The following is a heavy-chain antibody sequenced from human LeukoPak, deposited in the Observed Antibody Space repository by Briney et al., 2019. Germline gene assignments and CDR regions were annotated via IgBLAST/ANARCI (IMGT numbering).Heavy chain of an antibody. CDR1: GGSISSGDYY. D-gene: IGHD3-10*01. J-gene: IGHJ3*02. CDR3: ARVHGRGDAFDI. Sequence: SQTLSLTCAVSGGSISSGDYYCSWIRQHAGKGLEWIGYIYYTGSTYYNPSLRSRVTISIDTSKNQFSLKLTSVTAADTAVYYCARVHGRGDAFDIWGQGTMVTVSS. CDR2: IYYTGST. V-gene: IGHV4-31*11.